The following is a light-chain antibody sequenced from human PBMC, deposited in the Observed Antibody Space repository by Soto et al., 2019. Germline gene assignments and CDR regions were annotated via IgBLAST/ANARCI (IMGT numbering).Light chain of an antibody. CDR2: AAS. CDR1: QSISSN. CDR3: QQYNDWPPIFT. Sequence: EIVMTQSPATLSVSPGERATLSCRASQSISSNLAWYLQKPGQAPRLLIYAASTRATGIPARFSGSGSGTEFTLTISSRQSEEFAVYYCQQYNDWPPIFTFGPGTKVDIK. V-gene: IGKV3D-15*01. J-gene: IGKJ3*01.